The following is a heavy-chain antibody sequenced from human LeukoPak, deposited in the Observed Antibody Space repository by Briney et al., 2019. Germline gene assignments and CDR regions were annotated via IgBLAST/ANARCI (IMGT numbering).Heavy chain of an antibody. CDR2: IYHSGST. Sequence: PSETLSLTCAVSGGSISSGGYSWSWIRQPPGKGLEWIGYIYHSGSTYYNPSLKSRVTISVDRSKNQFSLKLSSVTAADTAVYYCARLLRYYGSGSYPSWFDPWGQGTLVTVSS. CDR1: GGSISSGGYS. J-gene: IGHJ5*02. D-gene: IGHD3-10*01. V-gene: IGHV4-30-2*01. CDR3: ARLLRYYGSGSYPSWFDP.